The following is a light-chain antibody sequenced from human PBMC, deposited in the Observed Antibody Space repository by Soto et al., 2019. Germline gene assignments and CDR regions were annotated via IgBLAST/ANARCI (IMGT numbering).Light chain of an antibody. J-gene: IGKJ1*01. CDR1: QTISSW. V-gene: IGKV1-5*01. CDR3: QQYNSYS. CDR2: HAS. Sequence: DIQITQSPSTLSGSVGDRVTITCRASQTISSWLAWYQQKPGKAPKVLIYHASNLQSGVPSRFSGSGSGTEFTLTISSLQPDDFATYYCQQYNSYSFGQGTKVDIK.